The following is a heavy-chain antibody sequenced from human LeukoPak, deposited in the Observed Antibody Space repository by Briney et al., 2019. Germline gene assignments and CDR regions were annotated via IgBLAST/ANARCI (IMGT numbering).Heavy chain of an antibody. CDR1: GYTFTNYW. V-gene: IGHV1-18*01. J-gene: IGHJ5*02. D-gene: IGHD3-3*01. CDR2: ISAYICNT. Sequence: AVNVSYKHSGYTFTNYWIFLLRQAPRQGREGVGLISAYICNTDYPQKLLGRDTITTDTSTSTAYMELRRLRYDDTAVYYGARVLRMSFDPWGQGTLVTVSS. CDR3: ARVLRMSFDP.